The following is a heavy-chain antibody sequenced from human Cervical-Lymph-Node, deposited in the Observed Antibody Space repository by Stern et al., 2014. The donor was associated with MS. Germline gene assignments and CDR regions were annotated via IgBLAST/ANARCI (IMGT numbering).Heavy chain of an antibody. CDR1: GFNFNNSA. Sequence: VQLVESGGGVVHPGKSLRLSCVISGFNFNNSALNWVRTAPGKGLEWVAGISYHGNDKYYEASGEGRFTMDRDNSNNSLYLQMNSLRVEDTALYYCFAFGDFWVRGTLVTVSS. J-gene: IGHJ4*02. D-gene: IGHD2-21*01. V-gene: IGHV3-30-3*01. CDR2: ISYHGNDK. CDR3: FAFGDF.